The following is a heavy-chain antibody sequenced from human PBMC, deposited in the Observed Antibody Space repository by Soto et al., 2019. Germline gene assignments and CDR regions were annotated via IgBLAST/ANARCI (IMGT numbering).Heavy chain of an antibody. V-gene: IGHV3-11*01. CDR1: GFTFSDYY. J-gene: IGHJ3*02. CDR3: ARPVRYCSSTSCYGGLDAFDI. CDR2: ISSSGSTI. D-gene: IGHD2-2*01. Sequence: QVQLVESGGGLVKPGGSLRLSCAASGFTFSDYYMSWIRQAPGKGLEWVSYISSSGSTIYYADSVKGRFTISRDNAKNSLYLQMNSLRAEDTAVYYCARPVRYCSSTSCYGGLDAFDIWGQGTMVTVSS.